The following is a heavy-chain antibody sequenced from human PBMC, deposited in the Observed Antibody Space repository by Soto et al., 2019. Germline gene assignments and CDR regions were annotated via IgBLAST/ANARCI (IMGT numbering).Heavy chain of an antibody. CDR3: AREVAGLSNWFDP. D-gene: IGHD6-19*01. CDR2: ISAYNGNT. V-gene: IGHV1-18*01. Sequence: ASVKVSCKASGYTFTSYGISGVRQAPGQGREWIGWISAYNGNTNYDQKLEGRVTMITDTSTSTAYMELRSLRADDTAVYYCAREVAGLSNWFDPWGQGTLVTVSS. J-gene: IGHJ5*02. CDR1: GYTFTSYG.